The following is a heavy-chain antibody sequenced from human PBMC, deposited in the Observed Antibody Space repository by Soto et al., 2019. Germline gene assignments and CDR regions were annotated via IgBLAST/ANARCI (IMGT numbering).Heavy chain of an antibody. V-gene: IGHV1-69*08. CDR3: SGRPDTPLVTET. D-gene: IGHD2-21*02. Sequence: QVQLVQSEAEVKKPGSSVKVSCKASGDTFSTLTINWVRQAPGQGLEWMGRIIPFFGSAVYAQTFQGRVILSADRSSNTAYMELSSLTSADTAVYYCSGRPDTPLVTETWGQGTLVTVSS. CDR1: GDTFSTLT. J-gene: IGHJ5*02. CDR2: IIPFFGSA.